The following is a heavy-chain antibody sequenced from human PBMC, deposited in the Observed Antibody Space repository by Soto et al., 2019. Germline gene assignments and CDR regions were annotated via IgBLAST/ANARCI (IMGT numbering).Heavy chain of an antibody. J-gene: IGHJ3*02. V-gene: IGHV1-8*01. CDR3: ARHDCSSTSCYIDI. CDR1: GYTFTSYD. D-gene: IGHD2-2*02. Sequence: GASVKVSCKASGYTFTSYDINWVRQATGQGLEWMGWMNPNSGNTGYAQKFQGRGTMTRNTSISTAYMELSSLRSEDTAVYYCARHDCSSTSCYIDIWGQGTMVTVSS. CDR2: MNPNSGNT.